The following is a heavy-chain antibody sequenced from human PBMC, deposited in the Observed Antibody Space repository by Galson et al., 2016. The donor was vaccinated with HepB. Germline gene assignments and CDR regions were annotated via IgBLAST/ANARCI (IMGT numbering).Heavy chain of an antibody. Sequence: QSGAEVKKPGESLKISCKGSGYTFTNYWIGWVRQMPGKGLEWMGIIYPGDSETRYSPSFQGQVTISADKSINTAYLQWSSLKASDTAMYYCARLSTGNYYDSSGYGDAFDIWGQGTMVTVSS. CDR1: GYTFTNYW. CDR3: ARLSTGNYYDSSGYGDAFDI. V-gene: IGHV5-51*03. CDR2: IYPGDSET. J-gene: IGHJ3*02. D-gene: IGHD3-22*01.